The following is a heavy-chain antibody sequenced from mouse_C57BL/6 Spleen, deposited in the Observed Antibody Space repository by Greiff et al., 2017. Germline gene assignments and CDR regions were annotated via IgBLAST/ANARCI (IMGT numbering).Heavy chain of an antibody. J-gene: IGHJ3*01. V-gene: IGHV1-52*01. CDR2: IDPSDSET. CDR1: GYTFTSYW. Sequence: QVQLQQSGAELVRPGSSVKLSCKASGYTFTSYWMHWVKQRPIQGLEWIGNIDPSDSETSYNQKFKDKATLTVDKSSSTAYMQLSSLTSEDSAVYYCARPYYDYDGPWFAYWGQGTLVTVSA. CDR3: ARPYYDYDGPWFAY. D-gene: IGHD2-4*01.